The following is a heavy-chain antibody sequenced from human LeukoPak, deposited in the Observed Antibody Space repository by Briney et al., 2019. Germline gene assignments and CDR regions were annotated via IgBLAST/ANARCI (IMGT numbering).Heavy chain of an antibody. V-gene: IGHV4-59*01. CDR2: IYYSGST. J-gene: IGHJ3*02. Sequence: SETLSLTCTVSGGSISSYYWSWIRQPPGKGLEWIGYIYYSGSTSYNPSLKSRVTISVDTSKNQFSLKLSSVTAADTAVYYCARVWRSSGWYGAFDIWGQGTMVTVSS. CDR3: ARVWRSSGWYGAFDI. CDR1: GGSISSYY. D-gene: IGHD6-19*01.